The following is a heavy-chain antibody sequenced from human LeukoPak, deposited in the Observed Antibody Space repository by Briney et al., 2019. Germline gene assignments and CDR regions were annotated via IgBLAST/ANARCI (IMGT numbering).Heavy chain of an antibody. CDR2: ISSSSYI. J-gene: IGHJ4*02. CDR1: GFTFRSYS. V-gene: IGHV3-21*01. D-gene: IGHD6-19*01. Sequence: TGGSLRLSCAASGFTFRSYSMNWVRQAPGKGLEWVSSISSSSYIYYADSVKGRFTISRDNAKNSLYLQMNSLRAEDTAVYYCAREGVAGTFDYWGQGTLVTVSS. CDR3: AREGVAGTFDY.